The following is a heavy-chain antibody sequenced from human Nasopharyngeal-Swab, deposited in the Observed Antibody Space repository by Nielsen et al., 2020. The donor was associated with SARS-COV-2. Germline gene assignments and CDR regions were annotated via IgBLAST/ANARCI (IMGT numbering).Heavy chain of an antibody. CDR1: GFTFTGYT. D-gene: IGHD1-26*01. CDR2: MSYNGSNR. CDR3: ARGSRRAIVGATAY. V-gene: IGHV3-30*14. J-gene: IGHJ4*02. Sequence: GESLKISCAASGFTFTGYTMHWVRQPPGQGLEWVAIMSYNGSNRYYADSVKGRFTFSRDNSKNTLYLQMTSLRAEDTAVYYCARGSRRAIVGATAYWGQGTLVTVSS.